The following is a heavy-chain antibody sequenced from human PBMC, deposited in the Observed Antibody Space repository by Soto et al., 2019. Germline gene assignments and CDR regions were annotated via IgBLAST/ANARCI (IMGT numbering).Heavy chain of an antibody. CDR3: ARAKRWTSGKIDGSDV. V-gene: IGHV4-59*01. Sequence: SETLSLTCNVSGVSISNSYWSWIRQAPGKPLEWIAYVYYSGTTNYNPYLSSRVTISVDTSKNQFSLSLTSVTVADTAVYYCARAKRWTSGKIDGSDVWGMGASVTVSS. D-gene: IGHD2-21*01. CDR2: VYYSGTT. J-gene: IGHJ6*04. CDR1: GVSISNSY.